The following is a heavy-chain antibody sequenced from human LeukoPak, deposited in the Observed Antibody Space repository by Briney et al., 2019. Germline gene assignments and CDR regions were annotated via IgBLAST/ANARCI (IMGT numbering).Heavy chain of an antibody. Sequence: SETLSLTCSVSGYSISSGYFWGWIRQPPGKGLECIGTIYHSGSTYYNPSLKSRVTISVDTSKNQFSLKLNSVTAADTAVYYYARIYSSSWFLNWFDPWGQGTLVTVSS. D-gene: IGHD6-13*01. J-gene: IGHJ5*02. CDR2: IYHSGST. V-gene: IGHV4-38-2*02. CDR1: GYSISSGYF. CDR3: ARIYSSSWFLNWFDP.